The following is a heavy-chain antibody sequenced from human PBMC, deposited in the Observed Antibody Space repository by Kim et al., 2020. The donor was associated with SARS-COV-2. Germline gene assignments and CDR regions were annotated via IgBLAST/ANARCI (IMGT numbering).Heavy chain of an antibody. J-gene: IGHJ4*02. CDR2: ISGSGYNT. Sequence: GGSLRLSCAASGFTFSSYAMTWVRQAPGKGLEWVSAISGSGYNTYYADSVRGRFTISGDSSQNTVFLQVTSLRDDDTAVYYCAKDRAAAAGTGQFDYWGQVTLVTVSS. D-gene: IGHD6-13*01. V-gene: IGHV3-23*01. CDR3: AKDRAAAAGTGQFDY. CDR1: GFTFSSYA.